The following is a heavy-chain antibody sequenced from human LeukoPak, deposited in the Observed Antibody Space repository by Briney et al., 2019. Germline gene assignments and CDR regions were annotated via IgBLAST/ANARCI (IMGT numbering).Heavy chain of an antibody. Sequence: GRSLRLSCAASGFTFSSYAMHWVRQAPGKGLEWVAVISCDGSNKYYADSVKGRFTISRDNSKNTLYLQMNSLRAEDTAVYYCARNGVRDCSSTSCYTWRGYFDLWGRGTLVTVSS. CDR2: ISCDGSNK. V-gene: IGHV3-30*04. J-gene: IGHJ2*01. CDR3: ARNGVRDCSSTSCYTWRGYFDL. CDR1: GFTFSSYA. D-gene: IGHD2-2*02.